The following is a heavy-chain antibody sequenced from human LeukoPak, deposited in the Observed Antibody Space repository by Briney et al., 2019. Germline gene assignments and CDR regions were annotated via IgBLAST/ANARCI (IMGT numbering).Heavy chain of an antibody. Sequence: PGGSLRLSCAASGFTFSSYAMHWVRQAPGKGLEWVAAISYDGSNKYYADSVKGRFTISRDNSKNTLYLQMNSLRAEDTAVYYCARESLPHYYDSSGYLYYWGQGTLVTVSS. V-gene: IGHV3-30*04. CDR3: ARESLPHYYDSSGYLYY. D-gene: IGHD3-22*01. CDR1: GFTFSSYA. CDR2: ISYDGSNK. J-gene: IGHJ4*02.